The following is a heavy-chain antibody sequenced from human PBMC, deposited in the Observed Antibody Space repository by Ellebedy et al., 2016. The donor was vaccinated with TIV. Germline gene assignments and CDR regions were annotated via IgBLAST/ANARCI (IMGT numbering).Heavy chain of an antibody. Sequence: GGSLRLSXAASGFTFSSYAMSWVRQAPGKGLEWVSAISGSGGSTYYADSVKGRLTISRDNSKNTLYLQMNSLRAEDTAVYYCAKCLGIAARPGGYWGQGTLVTVSS. CDR1: GFTFSSYA. CDR3: AKCLGIAARPGGY. V-gene: IGHV3-23*01. J-gene: IGHJ4*02. CDR2: ISGSGGST. D-gene: IGHD6-6*01.